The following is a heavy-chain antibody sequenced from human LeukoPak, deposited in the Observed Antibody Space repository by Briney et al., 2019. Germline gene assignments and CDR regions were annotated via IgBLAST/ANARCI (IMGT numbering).Heavy chain of an antibody. Sequence: GGSLKLSRAASGFTFSGSAMHWVRQASGKGLEWVGRIRSKANSYATAYAASVKGRFTISRDDSKNTAYLQMNSLRAEDTAVYYCAKAAVAGTRGHFDYWGQGTLVTVSS. CDR1: GFTFSGSA. D-gene: IGHD6-19*01. V-gene: IGHV3-73*01. J-gene: IGHJ4*02. CDR3: AKAAVAGTRGHFDY. CDR2: IRSKANSYAT.